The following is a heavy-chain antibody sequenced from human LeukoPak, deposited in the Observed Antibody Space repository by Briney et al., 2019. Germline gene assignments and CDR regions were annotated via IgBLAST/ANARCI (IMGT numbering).Heavy chain of an antibody. CDR2: ISNGGSI. V-gene: IGHV3-64*01. CDR3: ARDFSYGSGFDY. J-gene: IGHJ4*02. D-gene: IGHD5-18*01. Sequence: GGSLRLSCAASGFSISSYALHWVRQAPGKGLQYVSGISNGGSIDYSNSVKGRFTISRHNSKNSFYIKMGSLRPEDMAVYYCARDFSYGSGFDYWGQGILVTVSS. CDR1: GFSISSYA.